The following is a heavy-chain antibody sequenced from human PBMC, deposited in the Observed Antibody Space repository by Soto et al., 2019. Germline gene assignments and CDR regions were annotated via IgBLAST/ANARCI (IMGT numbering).Heavy chain of an antibody. V-gene: IGHV3-30*18. CDR2: ISHDGSNK. CDR3: AKQLLAVAGYLHGMDV. J-gene: IGHJ6*02. CDR1: GFTFSSYG. D-gene: IGHD6-19*01. Sequence: QVQLVESGGGVVQPGRSLRLSCAASGFTFSSYGMHWVRQAPGKGLEWVAVISHDGSNKYFADSVKGRFTISRDNSQSTLFLQRNSLRAEDTAVYYCAKQLLAVAGYLHGMDVWGQGTTVTVSS.